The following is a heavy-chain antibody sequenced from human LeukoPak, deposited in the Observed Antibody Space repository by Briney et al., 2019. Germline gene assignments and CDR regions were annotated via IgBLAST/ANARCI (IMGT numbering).Heavy chain of an antibody. Sequence: PGGSLRLSCAASGFTFSSYGMHWVRQAPGKGLEWVAVIWYDGSNKYYADSVKGRFTISRDNSKNTLYLQMNSLRAEDTAVYYCARDAGYYFSPFDPWGQGTLVTVSS. CDR3: ARDAGYYFSPFDP. J-gene: IGHJ5*02. CDR2: IWYDGSNK. CDR1: GFTFSSYG. D-gene: IGHD3-22*01. V-gene: IGHV3-33*01.